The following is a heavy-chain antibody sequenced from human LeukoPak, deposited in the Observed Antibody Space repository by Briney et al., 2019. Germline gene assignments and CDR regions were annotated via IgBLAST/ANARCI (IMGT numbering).Heavy chain of an antibody. CDR1: GFTFSNYA. V-gene: IGHV3-64*01. D-gene: IGHD3-10*01. J-gene: IGHJ4*02. CDR3: ARAGDSYGSGSYVDY. Sequence: QPGGSLRLSCAASGFTFSNYAMSWVRQAPGKGLEYVSAISSNGGSTYYANSVKGRFTISRDNSKNTLYLQMGSLRAEDMAVYYCARAGDSYGSGSYVDYWGQGTLVTVSS. CDR2: ISSNGGST.